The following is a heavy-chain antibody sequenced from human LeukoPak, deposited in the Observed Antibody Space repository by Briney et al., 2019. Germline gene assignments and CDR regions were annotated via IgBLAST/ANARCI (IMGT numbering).Heavy chain of an antibody. J-gene: IGHJ4*02. V-gene: IGHV3-21*01. D-gene: IGHD2-8*01. Sequence: PGGSLRLSCAASGFTFSSYSMNWVPQAPGKGLEWVSSISSSSSYIYYADSVKGRFTISRDNAKNSLYLQMNSLRAEDTAVYYCARDLGGVWDYWGQGTLVTVSS. CDR2: ISSSSSYI. CDR1: GFTFSSYS. CDR3: ARDLGGVWDY.